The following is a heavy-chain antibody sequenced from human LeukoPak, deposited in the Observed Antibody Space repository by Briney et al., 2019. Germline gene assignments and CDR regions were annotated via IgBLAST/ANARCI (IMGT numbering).Heavy chain of an antibody. D-gene: IGHD5-18*01. CDR3: ARSIRGYSYGHVR. J-gene: IGHJ4*02. CDR1: GFTFSSYS. Sequence: GGSLRLSCAASGFTFSSYSMNWVRQAPGKGLEWVSSISSSSYIYYADSVKGRFTISRDNAKNSLYLQMNSLRAEDTAVYYCARSIRGYSYGHVRWGQGTLVTVSS. V-gene: IGHV3-21*01. CDR2: ISSSSYI.